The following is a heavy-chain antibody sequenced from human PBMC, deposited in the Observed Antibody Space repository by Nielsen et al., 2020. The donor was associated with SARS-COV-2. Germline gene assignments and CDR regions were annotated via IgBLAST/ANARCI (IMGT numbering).Heavy chain of an antibody. D-gene: IGHD2-15*01. CDR3: ATVVVVAATPFDP. CDR2: MNPNSGNT. Sequence: ASVKVSCKASGYTFTSYDINWVRQATGQGLEWMGWMNPNSGNTGYAQKFQGRVTMTRNTSISTAYMELSSLRSEDTAVYYCATVVVVAATPFDPWGQGTLVTVSS. V-gene: IGHV1-8*01. J-gene: IGHJ5*02. CDR1: GYTFTSYD.